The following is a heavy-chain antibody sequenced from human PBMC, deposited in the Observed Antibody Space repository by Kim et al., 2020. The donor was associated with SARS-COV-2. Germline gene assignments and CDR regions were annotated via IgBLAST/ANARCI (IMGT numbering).Heavy chain of an antibody. CDR3: ARDKPSSDYDILTGYPSRYYYYGMDV. J-gene: IGHJ6*04. D-gene: IGHD3-9*01. CDR1: GFTVSSNY. V-gene: IGHV3-53*01. CDR2: IYSGGST. Sequence: GGSLRLSCAASGFTVSSNYMSWVRQAPGKGLEWVSVIYSGGSTYYADSVKGRFTISRDNSKNTLYLQMNSLRAEDTAVYYCARDKPSSDYDILTGYPSRYYYYGMDVWGKGTTVTVSS.